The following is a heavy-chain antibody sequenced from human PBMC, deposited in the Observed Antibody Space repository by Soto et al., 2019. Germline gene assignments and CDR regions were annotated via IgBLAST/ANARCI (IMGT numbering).Heavy chain of an antibody. V-gene: IGHV1-69*06. CDR3: ARGWETVGSTTPFAY. J-gene: IGHJ4*02. CDR1: GGTFSNYA. CDR2: IIPIFGTP. Sequence: QVQLVQSGAEVKKPGSSVKVSCKASGGTFSNYAISWVRQAPGQGLEWMGGIIPIFGTPSYAQKFQGRVTITADKSTSTAYMEVRNLRSDDTAVYYFARGWETVGSTTPFAYWGQGTLVTVSS. D-gene: IGHD1-26*01.